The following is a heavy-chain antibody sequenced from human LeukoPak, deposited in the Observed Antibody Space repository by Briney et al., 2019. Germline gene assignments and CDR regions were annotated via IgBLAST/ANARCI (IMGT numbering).Heavy chain of an antibody. CDR1: GYTFSTYD. CDR2: ISVHSGNT. V-gene: IGHV1-18*01. D-gene: IGHD1-26*01. Sequence: GASVKVSCKASGYTFSTYDITWVRQAPGQGLEWMGWISVHSGNTNYAQKFQGRVTMTTDTSTRTVYMALRSLRYDDTAVFYCTRVAPWEGGGINNYYGMDVWGQGTTVTVSS. J-gene: IGHJ6*02. CDR3: TRVAPWEGGGINNYYGMDV.